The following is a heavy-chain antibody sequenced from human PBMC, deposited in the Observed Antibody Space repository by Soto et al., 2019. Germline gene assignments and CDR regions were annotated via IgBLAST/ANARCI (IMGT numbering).Heavy chain of an antibody. Sequence: GGSLRLSCAASGFTFTDYYMTWIRQAPGKGLEWVSYISSSGSTIYYADSVRGRFTISRDNAKNSLYLQMNSLRAEDTAVYYCARVLVFYGGFDPWGQGTLVTVSS. V-gene: IGHV3-11*01. CDR1: GFTFTDYY. J-gene: IGHJ5*02. CDR2: ISSSGSTI. D-gene: IGHD2-21*02. CDR3: ARVLVFYGGFDP.